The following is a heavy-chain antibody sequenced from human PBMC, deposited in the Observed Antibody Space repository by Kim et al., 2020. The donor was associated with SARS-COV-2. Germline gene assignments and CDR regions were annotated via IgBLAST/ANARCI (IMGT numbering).Heavy chain of an antibody. Sequence: YSDSVEGLFTMSRDYSKNAVHLQMDNLRAEDTALYYCAKDLGSVGCGSDYWGQGTLVIVSS. V-gene: IGHV3-23*01. J-gene: IGHJ4*02. D-gene: IGHD3-16*01. CDR3: AKDLGSVGCGSDY.